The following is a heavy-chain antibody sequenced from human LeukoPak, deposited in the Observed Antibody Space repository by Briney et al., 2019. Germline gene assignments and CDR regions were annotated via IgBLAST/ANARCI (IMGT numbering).Heavy chain of an antibody. V-gene: IGHV3-23*01. D-gene: IGHD2-2*01. Sequence: PGGSLRLSCAASGFTFSSYAMSWVRQAPGKGLEWVSAISGSGGSTYYADSVKGRFTISRDNSKNTLYLQMNSLRAEDTAVYYCARDHIVVVPAAMTPDYWGQGTLVTVSS. CDR2: ISGSGGST. CDR3: ARDHIVVVPAAMTPDY. CDR1: GFTFSSYA. J-gene: IGHJ4*02.